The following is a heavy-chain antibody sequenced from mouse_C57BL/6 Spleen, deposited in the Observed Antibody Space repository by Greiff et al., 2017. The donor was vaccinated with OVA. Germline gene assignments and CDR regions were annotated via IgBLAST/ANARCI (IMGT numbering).Heavy chain of an antibody. J-gene: IGHJ2*01. CDR1: GFTFSSYA. V-gene: IGHV5-4*01. CDR2: ISDGGSYT. D-gene: IGHD2-12*01. Sequence: EVQVVESGGGLVKPGGSLKLSCAASGFTFSSYAMSWVRQTPEKRLEWVATISDGGSYTYYPDNVKGRFTISRDNAKNNLYLQMSHLKSEDTAMYYCARSTIVSFDYWGQGTTLTVSS. CDR3: ARSTIVSFDY.